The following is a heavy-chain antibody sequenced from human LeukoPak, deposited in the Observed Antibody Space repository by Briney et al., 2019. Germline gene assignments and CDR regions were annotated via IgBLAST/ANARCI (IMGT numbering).Heavy chain of an antibody. CDR3: ATVSYSSSWYYFVY. V-gene: IGHV3-66*01. Sequence: GGSLRLSCAASGFTVSSNYMSWVRQAPGKGLEWVSLIYSGGSTYYADSVKGRFTISRDNSKNTLYLQMNSLRAEDTAVYYCATVSYSSSWYYFVYWGQGTLVTVSP. D-gene: IGHD6-13*01. CDR2: IYSGGST. J-gene: IGHJ4*02. CDR1: GFTVSSNY.